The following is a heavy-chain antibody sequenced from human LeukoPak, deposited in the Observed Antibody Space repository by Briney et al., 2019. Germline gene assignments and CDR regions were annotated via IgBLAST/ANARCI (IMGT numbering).Heavy chain of an antibody. V-gene: IGHV1-69*13. CDR1: GGTFISYA. CDR3: ARLSLTYGDYEYYYYYGMDV. D-gene: IGHD4-17*01. J-gene: IGHJ6*02. CDR2: IIPIFGTA. Sequence: ASVKVSCKASGGTFISYAISWVRQAPGQGLEWMGGIIPIFGTANYAQKFQGRVTITADESTSTAYMELSSLRFEDTAVYYCARLSLTYGDYEYYYYYGMDVWGQGTTVTVSS.